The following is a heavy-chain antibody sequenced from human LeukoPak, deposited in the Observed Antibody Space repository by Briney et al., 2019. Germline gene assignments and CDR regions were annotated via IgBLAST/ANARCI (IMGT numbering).Heavy chain of an antibody. Sequence: GGSLRLSCAASGFTFSSYSMNWVRQAPGKGLEWVSSISSSSSYIYYADSVKGRFTISRDNAKNSLYLQMNSLRAEDTAVYYCATGNWNDFDYWGQGTLVTVSS. D-gene: IGHD1-1*01. CDR1: GFTFSSYS. CDR2: ISSSSSYI. J-gene: IGHJ4*02. V-gene: IGHV3-21*01. CDR3: ATGNWNDFDY.